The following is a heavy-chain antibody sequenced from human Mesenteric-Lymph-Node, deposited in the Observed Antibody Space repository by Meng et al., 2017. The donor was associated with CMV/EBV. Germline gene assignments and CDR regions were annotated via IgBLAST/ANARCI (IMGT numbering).Heavy chain of an antibody. CDR1: GGSVSSGSYY. Sequence: SETLSLTCTVSGGSVSSGSYYWSWIRQPPGKGLEWIGYIYYSGSTNYNPSLKSRVTISVDTSKNQFSLKLSSVTAADTAVYYCARGASISAAFFDYWGQGTLVTVSS. CDR3: ARGASISAAFFDY. V-gene: IGHV4-61*01. D-gene: IGHD6-13*01. J-gene: IGHJ4*02. CDR2: IYYSGST.